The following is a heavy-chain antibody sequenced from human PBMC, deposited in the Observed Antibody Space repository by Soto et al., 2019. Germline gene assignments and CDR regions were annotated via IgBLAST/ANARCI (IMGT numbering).Heavy chain of an antibody. V-gene: IGHV3-74*01. D-gene: IGHD6-6*01. J-gene: IGHJ5*02. CDR1: GFTFNNYW. CDR3: VGGDSRSPLKWFDP. CDR2: INTDGSST. Sequence: EMQLVESGGGLAQPGGSLRLSCAASGFTFNNYWMHWVRQAPGKGLVWVSRINTDGSSTTYADSVKGRFAISRDNAKNTLYLQMNSLTAEDTAVYYCVGGDSRSPLKWFDPWGQGIPVTVSS.